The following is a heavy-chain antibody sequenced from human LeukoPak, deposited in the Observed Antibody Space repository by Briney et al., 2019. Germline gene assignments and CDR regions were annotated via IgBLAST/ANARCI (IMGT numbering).Heavy chain of an antibody. CDR1: GFTFSSYS. J-gene: IGHJ4*02. Sequence: GGSLRLSCAASGFTFSSYSMNWVRQAPGKGLEWVSYISGSSSIIYYADSVKGRFTISRDDAKNSLYLQMNSLRAEDTAVYYCARTYYDILTGYNPYFDYWGQGILVTVSS. CDR3: ARTYYDILTGYNPYFDY. D-gene: IGHD3-9*01. V-gene: IGHV3-48*01. CDR2: ISGSSSII.